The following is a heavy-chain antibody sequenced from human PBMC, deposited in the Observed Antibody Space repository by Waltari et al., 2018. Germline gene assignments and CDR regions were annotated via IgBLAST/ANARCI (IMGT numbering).Heavy chain of an antibody. D-gene: IGHD3-22*01. CDR2: IYTSGST. J-gene: IGHJ4*02. V-gene: IGHV4-4*07. CDR3: ARELDYYDSSGYEY. Sequence: QVQLQESGPGLVKPSETLSLTCTVSGGSISSYYWSWIRQPAGKGLEWIGRIYTSGSTNDNPSLKSRVTMSVDTSKNQFSLKLSSVTAADTAVYYCARELDYYDSSGYEYWGQGTLVTVSS. CDR1: GGSISSYY.